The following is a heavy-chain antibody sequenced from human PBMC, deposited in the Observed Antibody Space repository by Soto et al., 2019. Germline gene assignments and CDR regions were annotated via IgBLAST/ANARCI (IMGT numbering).Heavy chain of an antibody. V-gene: IGHV2-5*02. Sequence: QITLKESGPTLVKPTQTLTLTCTFSGFSLSSSGVGVGWIRQPPGKAPEWLALIYWDEAKRYSPSLKTRLTITKDTATNEVVLTMTNMDPVDTGTDYCAHKGGRGAGMDVWGQGTTLTVSS. CDR3: AHKGGRGAGMDV. CDR1: GFSLSSSGVG. D-gene: IGHD2-15*01. J-gene: IGHJ6*02. CDR2: IYWDEAK.